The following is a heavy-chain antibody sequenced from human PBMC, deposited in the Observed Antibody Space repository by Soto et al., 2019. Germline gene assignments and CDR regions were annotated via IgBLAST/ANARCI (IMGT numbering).Heavy chain of an antibody. Sequence: QVQLVESGGGVVQPGRSLRLSCAASGFTFSSYGMHWVRQAPGKGLEWVAVIWYDGSNKYYADSVKGRFTISRDNSKNTLYLQMHSLRAEDTAVYYCAREGGMVRGPLDYWGQGTLVTVSS. J-gene: IGHJ4*02. CDR3: AREGGMVRGPLDY. CDR2: IWYDGSNK. V-gene: IGHV3-33*01. CDR1: GFTFSSYG. D-gene: IGHD3-10*01.